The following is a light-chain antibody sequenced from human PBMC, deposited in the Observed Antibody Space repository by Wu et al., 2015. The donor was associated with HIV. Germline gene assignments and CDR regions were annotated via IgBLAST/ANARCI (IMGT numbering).Light chain of an antibody. V-gene: IGKV3-20*01. Sequence: EIVLTQSPGTLSLSPGERATLSCRASQSVSSTYLAWYQHKPGQAPRLLIYGASSRASDIPDRFSGSGSGTDFALTISRLEPEDFAVYYCQQYGNSPQTFGQGTKVEIK. CDR1: QSVSSTY. CDR2: GAS. J-gene: IGKJ1*01. CDR3: QQYGNSPQT.